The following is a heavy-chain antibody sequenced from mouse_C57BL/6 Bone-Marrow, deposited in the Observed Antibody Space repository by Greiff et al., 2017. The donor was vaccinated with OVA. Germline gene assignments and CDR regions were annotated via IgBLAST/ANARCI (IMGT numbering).Heavy chain of an antibody. Sequence: DVMLVESGGDLVKPGGSLKLSCAASGFTFSSYGMSWVRQTPDKRLEWVATISSGGSYTYYPDSVKGRFTISRDNAKNTLYLQMSSLKSEDTAMYYCARQGLLYFDYWGQGTTLTVSS. CDR1: GFTFSSYG. V-gene: IGHV5-6*02. CDR3: ARQGLLYFDY. CDR2: ISSGGSYT. J-gene: IGHJ2*01.